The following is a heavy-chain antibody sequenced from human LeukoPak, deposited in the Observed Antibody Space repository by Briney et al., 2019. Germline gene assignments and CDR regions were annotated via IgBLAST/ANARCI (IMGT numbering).Heavy chain of an antibody. D-gene: IGHD2-2*02. CDR2: IYDSGST. CDR3: AGGICSSTNCYNVFDS. Sequence: PSQPLSLTCTVSGGSMSSYFWTWIRQPPGKGLEWIGYIYDSGSTNYNPSLKSRVTISVDTSKNQFSLKLSSVTAADTAVYYCAGGICSSTNCYNVFDSWGQGSLVTVSS. CDR1: GGSMSSYF. V-gene: IGHV4-59*01. J-gene: IGHJ4*02.